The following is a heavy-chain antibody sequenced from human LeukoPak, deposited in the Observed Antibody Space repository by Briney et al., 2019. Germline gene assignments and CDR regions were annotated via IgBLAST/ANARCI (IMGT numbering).Heavy chain of an antibody. CDR2: IYPGDSDT. D-gene: IGHD2-2*01. V-gene: IGHV5-51*01. Sequence: XIAWVRQMPGKGLEWMGIIYPGDSDTRYSPSFQGQVTISGDKSISTVYLQWSSLKASDTAMYYCARVDPYCSSTSCYSFDYWGQGTLVTVSS. J-gene: IGHJ4*02. CDR3: ARVDPYCSSTSCYSFDY. CDR1: X.